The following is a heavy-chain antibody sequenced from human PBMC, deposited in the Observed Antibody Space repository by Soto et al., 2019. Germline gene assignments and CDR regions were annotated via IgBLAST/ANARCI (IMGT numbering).Heavy chain of an antibody. D-gene: IGHD6-13*01. CDR2: IIPILGIA. Sequence: QVQLVQSGAEVKKPGSSVKVSCKASGGTFSSYTISWVRQAPGQGLEWMGRIIPILGIANYAQKFQGRVTITADKSTGTAYMELSSLRFEDTAVYYCARERQRYSSSGYRESRQSPLDYWGQGTLVTVSS. J-gene: IGHJ4*02. CDR1: GGTFSSYT. V-gene: IGHV1-69*08. CDR3: ARERQRYSSSGYRESRQSPLDY.